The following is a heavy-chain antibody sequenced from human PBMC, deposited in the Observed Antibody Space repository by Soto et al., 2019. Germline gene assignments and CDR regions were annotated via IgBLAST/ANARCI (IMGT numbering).Heavy chain of an antibody. J-gene: IGHJ6*03. CDR2: INYSGST. V-gene: IGHV4-39*01. CDR3: ARPVNYYYYYMDV. Sequence: QLQLQESGPGLVKPSETLSLTCTVSGGSISSSTSYWGWIRQPPGKGLEWIGSINYSGSTYYSPSLKSRVTISADTPKNQFSLKLSSVTAADTAVYYCARPVNYYYYYMDVWGKGTMVTVSS. CDR1: GGSISSSTSY.